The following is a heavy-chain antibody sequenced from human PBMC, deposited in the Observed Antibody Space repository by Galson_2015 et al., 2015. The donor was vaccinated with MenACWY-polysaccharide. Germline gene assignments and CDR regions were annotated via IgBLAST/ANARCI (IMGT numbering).Heavy chain of an antibody. D-gene: IGHD2-15*01. CDR1: GLIVSANY. V-gene: IGHV3-53*01. J-gene: IGHJ6*02. CDR2: IYSGGNT. Sequence: SLRLSCAASGLIVSANYMAWFRQPPGKGLEWVSTIYSGGNTYNADSVKGRFTISRDNSKNTQYLQMNNLRADDTAMYYCARHRPGCNGMDVWGQGTTVAVSS. CDR3: ARHRPGCNGMDV.